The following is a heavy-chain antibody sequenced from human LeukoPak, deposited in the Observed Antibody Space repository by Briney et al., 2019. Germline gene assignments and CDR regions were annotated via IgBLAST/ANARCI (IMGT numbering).Heavy chain of an antibody. CDR2: IYYSGST. CDR3: ASEQWLAPYFDY. CDR1: GGSISSSSYY. J-gene: IGHJ4*02. V-gene: IGHV4-39*01. D-gene: IGHD6-19*01. Sequence: PSETLSLTCIVSGGSISSSSYYWGWIRQPPGKGLEWIGSIYYSGSTYYNPSLKSRVTISVDTSKNQFSLKLSSVTAADTAVYYCASEQWLAPYFDYWGQGTLVTVSS.